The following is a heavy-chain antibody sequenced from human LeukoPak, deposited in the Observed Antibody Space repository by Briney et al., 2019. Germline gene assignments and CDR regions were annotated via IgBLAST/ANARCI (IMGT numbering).Heavy chain of an antibody. J-gene: IGHJ3*02. CDR3: AKDRGKGTATVDAFDI. Sequence: GGSLRLSCAASGFTFSSYAMSWVRQAPGKGLEWVSAISGSGGSTYYADSVKGRFTISRDNSKNTLYLQMNSLRAEDTAVYYCAKDRGKGTATVDAFDIWGQGTMVTVSS. CDR1: GFTFSSYA. V-gene: IGHV3-23*01. D-gene: IGHD5-18*01. CDR2: ISGSGGST.